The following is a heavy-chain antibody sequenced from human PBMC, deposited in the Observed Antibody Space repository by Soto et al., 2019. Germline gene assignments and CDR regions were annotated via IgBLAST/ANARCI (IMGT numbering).Heavy chain of an antibody. V-gene: IGHV3-74*01. CDR1: GFTSSSYW. CDR2: IISDGSST. Sequence: GSLRLSCASSGFTSSSYWMHWVRQAPGKGLVWVSRIISDGSSTSYADSVKGRFTISRDNAKNTLYLQMNSLRAEDTAVYYCVRGRWTPLPDYWGQGTLVTVSS. J-gene: IGHJ4*02. CDR3: VRGRWTPLPDY. D-gene: IGHD2-15*01.